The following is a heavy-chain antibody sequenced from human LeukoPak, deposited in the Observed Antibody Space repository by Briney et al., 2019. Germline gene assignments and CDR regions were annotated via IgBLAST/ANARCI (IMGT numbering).Heavy chain of an antibody. V-gene: IGHV4-39*01. CDR1: GGSISSSGSF. Sequence: SETLSLTCTVSGGSISSSGSFWDWIRQPPGKGLEWIGTVHYGGSTYYNPSLKSRVIIAVDTSKNQFSLRLTSVTAADTAVFYCARHASSSDSTASYYSFDYWGQGTLVTVSS. J-gene: IGHJ4*02. CDR3: ARHASSSDSTASYYSFDY. D-gene: IGHD3-22*01. CDR2: VHYGGST.